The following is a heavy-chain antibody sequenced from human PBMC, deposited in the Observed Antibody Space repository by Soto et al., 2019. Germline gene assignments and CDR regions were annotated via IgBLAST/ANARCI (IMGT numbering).Heavy chain of an antibody. CDR2: ISWNSGSI. D-gene: IGHD6-19*01. CDR1: GFTVDNFA. CDR3: AKDLAGKGDFYYYYGVDV. Sequence: SLRLSCAACGFTVDNFAMHGVRQAPGKGLEWVSGISWNSGSIGYADSVKARFTISRDNAKNSLYLQMNSLRAEDTALYYCAKDLAGKGDFYYYYGVDVWGQRTTVTVSS. J-gene: IGHJ6*02. V-gene: IGHV3-9*01.